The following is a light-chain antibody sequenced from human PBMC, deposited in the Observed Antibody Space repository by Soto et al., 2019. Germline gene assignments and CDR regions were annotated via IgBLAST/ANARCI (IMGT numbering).Light chain of an antibody. CDR3: QQHYSSPPF. V-gene: IGKV4-1*01. Sequence: DIVMTQSPDSLAVSLGERATINCKSSQSVLYSSNNKNYLAWYQQKPGQPPKLLIYWASTRESGVPDRFSGSGSGTDFTLTISSLQAEDVAVYYCQQHYSSPPFFGPGTKVDIK. CDR1: QSVLYSSNNKNY. J-gene: IGKJ3*01. CDR2: WAS.